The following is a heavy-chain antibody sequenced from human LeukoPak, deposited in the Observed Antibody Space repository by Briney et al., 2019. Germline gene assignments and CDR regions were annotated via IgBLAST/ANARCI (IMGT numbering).Heavy chain of an antibody. Sequence: GGSLRLSCAASGFSFDDYGMSWVRQAPGKGLEWVSGINWNGGSTGYADSVKGRFTISRDNAKNSLYLQMNSLRAEDTAVYYCARDEVATGRDYWGQGTLVTVSS. D-gene: IGHD5-24*01. CDR1: GFSFDDYG. CDR2: INWNGGST. J-gene: IGHJ4*02. CDR3: ARDEVATGRDY. V-gene: IGHV3-20*04.